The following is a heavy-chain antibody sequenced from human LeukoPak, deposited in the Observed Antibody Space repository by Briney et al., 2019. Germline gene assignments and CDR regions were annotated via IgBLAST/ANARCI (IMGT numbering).Heavy chain of an antibody. Sequence: GGSLRLSCTASGFTFSSYWMTWVRQAPGKGLEWVSAISGSGGSTYYADSVRGRFTISRDNSKNTLYLQMNSLRAEDTAVYYCAKERSPVTDPYFDYWGQGTLVTVSS. CDR2: ISGSGGST. D-gene: IGHD4-11*01. CDR3: AKERSPVTDPYFDY. V-gene: IGHV3-23*01. CDR1: GFTFSSYW. J-gene: IGHJ4*02.